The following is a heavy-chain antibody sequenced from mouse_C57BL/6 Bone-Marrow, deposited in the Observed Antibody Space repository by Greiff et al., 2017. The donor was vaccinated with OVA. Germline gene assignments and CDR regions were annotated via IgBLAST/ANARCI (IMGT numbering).Heavy chain of an antibody. Sequence: QVQLQQPGAELVMPGASVKLSCKASGYTFTSYWMHWVKQRPGQGLEWIGEIDPSDSYTNYNQKFKGKSTLTVDKSSSPAYMQLRSLTSEDSAVYYCAAYGSNSYYYAMDYWGQGTSVTVSS. CDR1: GYTFTSYW. J-gene: IGHJ4*01. D-gene: IGHD1-1*01. V-gene: IGHV1-69*01. CDR3: AAYGSNSYYYAMDY. CDR2: IDPSDSYT.